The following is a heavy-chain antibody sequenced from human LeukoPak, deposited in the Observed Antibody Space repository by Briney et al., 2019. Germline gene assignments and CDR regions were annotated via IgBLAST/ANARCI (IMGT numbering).Heavy chain of an antibody. V-gene: IGHV1-24*01. D-gene: IGHD3-22*01. J-gene: IGHJ4*02. Sequence: ASVKVSCKVSGYTLTELAIHWVRQGPAKGLEWMGGFDPEDGQTIYAQKFHGRITLTEDTSTDTAYMDLSSLRSEDTAVYYCATVPSFYYDGDSYSGWRNYWGQGTLVAVSS. CDR2: FDPEDGQT. CDR1: GYTLTELA. CDR3: ATVPSFYYDGDSYSGWRNY.